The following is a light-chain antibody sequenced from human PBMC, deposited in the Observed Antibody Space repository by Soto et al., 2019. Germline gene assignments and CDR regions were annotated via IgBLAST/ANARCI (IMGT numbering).Light chain of an antibody. Sequence: EIVMTQSPATLSVSPGERATVSCRASQSVSDKLAWYQQKPGQAPRLLIYDASNRATGIPARFSGSGSGTDFTLTISSLQSEDFAVYYCQQYNNWPPITFGQGTRLEIK. CDR1: QSVSDK. CDR2: DAS. CDR3: QQYNNWPPIT. V-gene: IGKV3-15*01. J-gene: IGKJ5*01.